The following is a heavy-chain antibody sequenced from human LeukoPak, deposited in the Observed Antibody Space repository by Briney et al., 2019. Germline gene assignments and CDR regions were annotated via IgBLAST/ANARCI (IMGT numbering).Heavy chain of an antibody. V-gene: IGHV1-8*01. CDR3: AKIGAAASRTPNPRWFDP. CDR1: GYTFTSYD. D-gene: IGHD6-6*01. CDR2: MNPNSGNT. J-gene: IGHJ5*02. Sequence: GASVKVSCKASGYTFTSYDINWVRQATGQGLEWMGWMNPNSGNTGYAQKFQGRVSMTWNTSISTAYMELSSLKSEDTAVYYCAKIGAAASRTPNPRWFDPWGQGTLVTVSS.